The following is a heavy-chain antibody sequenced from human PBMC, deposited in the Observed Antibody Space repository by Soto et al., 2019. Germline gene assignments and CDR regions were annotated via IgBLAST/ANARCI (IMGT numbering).Heavy chain of an antibody. CDR1: GFTFSSYA. CDR3: AKATCSGGSCYPWYYYGMDV. J-gene: IGHJ6*02. CDR2: ISGSGGST. Sequence: HPGGSLRLSCAASGFTFSSYAMSWVRQAPGKGLEWVSAISGSGGSTYYADSVKGRFTISRDNSKNTLYLQMNSLRAEDTAVYYCAKATCSGGSCYPWYYYGMDVWGQGTTVTVSS. D-gene: IGHD2-15*01. V-gene: IGHV3-23*01.